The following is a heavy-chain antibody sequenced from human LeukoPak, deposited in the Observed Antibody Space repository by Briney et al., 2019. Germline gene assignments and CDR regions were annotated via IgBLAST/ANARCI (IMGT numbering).Heavy chain of an antibody. Sequence: ASVKVSCKASGGTFSSYAISWVRQAPGQGLEWMGRIIPILGIANYAQKFQGRVTITADKSTSTAYMELSSPRSEDTAVYYCARGRYYDFWSGYYTVWGQGTLVTVSS. J-gene: IGHJ4*02. V-gene: IGHV1-69*04. D-gene: IGHD3-3*01. CDR3: ARGRYYDFWSGYYTV. CDR2: IIPILGIA. CDR1: GGTFSSYA.